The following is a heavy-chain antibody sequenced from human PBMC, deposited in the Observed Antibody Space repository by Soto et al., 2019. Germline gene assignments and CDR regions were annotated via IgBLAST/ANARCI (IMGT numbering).Heavy chain of an antibody. CDR2: INPILSMS. J-gene: IGHJ4*02. Sequence: ASVKVSCKASGDTFSFYTINWVRQAPGLGLEWVGRINPILSMSNYAKKFQGRVTMTADKSTSTAYMELRSLRSEDTAMYYCATSYGSGYRAFDYWGQGALVTVSS. V-gene: IGHV1-69*02. CDR1: GDTFSFYT. CDR3: ATSYGSGYRAFDY. D-gene: IGHD3-10*01.